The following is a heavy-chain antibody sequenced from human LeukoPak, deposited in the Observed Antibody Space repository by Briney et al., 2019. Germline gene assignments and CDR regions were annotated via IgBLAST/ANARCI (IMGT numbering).Heavy chain of an antibody. CDR3: ARELGSDCSGGSCYHYGMDV. CDR1: GFTFSSYS. J-gene: IGHJ6*02. Sequence: GGSLRLSCAASGFTFSSYSMNWVRQAPGKGLMWVSSISSSSSYIYYADSVKGRFTISRDNAKNSLYLQMNSLRAEDTAVYYCARELGSDCSGGSCYHYGMDVWGQGTTVTVSS. CDR2: ISSSSSYI. D-gene: IGHD2-15*01. V-gene: IGHV3-21*01.